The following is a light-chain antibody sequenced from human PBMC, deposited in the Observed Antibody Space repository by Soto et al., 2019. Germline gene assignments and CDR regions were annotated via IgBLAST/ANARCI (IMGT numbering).Light chain of an antibody. CDR1: QSVSSSY. J-gene: IGKJ5*01. Sequence: EIVLTQSPGTLSLSPGEGATLSCRASQSVSSSYLAWYQQKPGQAPRLFIYDASNRATGIPARFSGSGSGTDFTLTISSLEPEDFAVYYCQQRSKWPITFGQGTRLENK. CDR3: QQRSKWPIT. CDR2: DAS. V-gene: IGKV3D-20*02.